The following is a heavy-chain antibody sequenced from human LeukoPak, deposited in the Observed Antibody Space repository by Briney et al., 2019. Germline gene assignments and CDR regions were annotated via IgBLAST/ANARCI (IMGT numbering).Heavy chain of an antibody. J-gene: IGHJ5*02. CDR3: ARDGEYSSGWYFDP. D-gene: IGHD6-19*01. Sequence: PSETLSLTCTVSGGSISSGSYYWSWIRQPAGKGLEWIGRIYTSGSTNYNPSLKSRVTISVDTSKNQFSLKLSSVTAADTAVYYCARDGEYSSGWYFDPWGQGTLVTVSS. CDR2: IYTSGST. CDR1: GGSISSGSYY. V-gene: IGHV4-61*02.